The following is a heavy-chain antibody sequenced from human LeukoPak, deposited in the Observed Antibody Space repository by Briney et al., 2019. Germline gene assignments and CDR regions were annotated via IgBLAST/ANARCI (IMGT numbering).Heavy chain of an antibody. J-gene: IGHJ4*02. CDR3: ATVSRRLRYFDWPNFDY. CDR2: IIPIFGTA. D-gene: IGHD3-9*01. CDR1: GGTFSSYA. Sequence: GASVKVSCKASGGTFSSYAISWVRQAPGQGLEWMGGIIPIFGTANYAQKFQGRVTITADKSTSTAYMELRSLGSDDTAVYYCATVSRRLRYFDWPNFDYWGQGTLVTVSS. V-gene: IGHV1-69*06.